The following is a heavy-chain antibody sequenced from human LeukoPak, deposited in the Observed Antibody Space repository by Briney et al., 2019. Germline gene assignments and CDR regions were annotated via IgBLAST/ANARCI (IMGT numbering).Heavy chain of an antibody. V-gene: IGHV4-4*07. D-gene: IGHD1-26*01. J-gene: IGHJ4*02. CDR3: ARARFLGNYFFDY. Sequence: PSETLSLTCTVSGDSITSYFWSWIRQPAGKGLEWIGRIYTSGTTNYNPSLKSRVTISADTSKNQFSLNLSSVTAADTAVYYCARARFLGNYFFDYWGQGTLVTVSS. CDR1: GDSITSYF. CDR2: IYTSGTT.